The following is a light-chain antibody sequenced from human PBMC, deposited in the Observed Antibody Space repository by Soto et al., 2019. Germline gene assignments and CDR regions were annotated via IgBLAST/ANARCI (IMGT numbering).Light chain of an antibody. J-gene: IGKJ5*01. V-gene: IGKV4-1*01. CDR3: QQYFDPPVT. CDR2: WAS. CDR1: QRVFFGPHSENY. Sequence: DIVMTQSLGSLAVSLGERATVHCKSNQRVFFGPHSENYLAWYQPKPGHPPKLLIYWASTRESGVPDRLTGSGSGTQFVLTITSLQAEDVAVYYWQQYFDPPVTFGQGTRLEI.